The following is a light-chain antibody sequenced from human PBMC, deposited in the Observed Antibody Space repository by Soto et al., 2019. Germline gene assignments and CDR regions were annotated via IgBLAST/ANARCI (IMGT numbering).Light chain of an antibody. Sequence: QSALTQPASVSGSPGQSITVSCTGTKNNLGSYDLVSWYQKYPDKAPTLLIYEATKRPSGISDRFSGSKSGTSATLGITGFQTGDEADYYCGSWDSSLSAYVFGTGTKLTVL. V-gene: IGLV2-14*02. CDR2: EAT. CDR1: KNNLGSYDL. J-gene: IGLJ1*01. CDR3: GSWDSSLSAYV.